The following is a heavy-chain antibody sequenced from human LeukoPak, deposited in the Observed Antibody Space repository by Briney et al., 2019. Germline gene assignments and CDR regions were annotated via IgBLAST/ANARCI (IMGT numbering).Heavy chain of an antibody. Sequence: GGSLRLSCAVSGITLSHYGMSWVRQAPGKGLEWVAVIWYDGSNKYYADSVKGRFTISRDNSKNTLYLQMNSLRAEDTAVYYCARDGQQLVFSAFDYWGQGTLVTVSS. CDR1: GITLSHYG. V-gene: IGHV3-33*08. D-gene: IGHD6-13*01. CDR2: IWYDGSNK. CDR3: ARDGQQLVFSAFDY. J-gene: IGHJ4*02.